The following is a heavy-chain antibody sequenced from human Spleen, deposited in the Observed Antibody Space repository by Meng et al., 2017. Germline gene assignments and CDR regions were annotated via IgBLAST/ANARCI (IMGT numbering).Heavy chain of an antibody. J-gene: IGHJ4*02. CDR1: GGTFSSYA. Sequence: LVQAGAEVKKPGSSVKVSCKASGGTFSSYAISWVRQAPGQGLEWMGRINPKSGDTHYAQRFQGRVTMTGDTSISTAYMELSGLRSDDTAMYYCARDEDISAAGKLFGDYWGQGTLVTVSS. D-gene: IGHD6-13*01. V-gene: IGHV1-2*06. CDR2: INPKSGDT. CDR3: ARDEDISAAGKLFGDY.